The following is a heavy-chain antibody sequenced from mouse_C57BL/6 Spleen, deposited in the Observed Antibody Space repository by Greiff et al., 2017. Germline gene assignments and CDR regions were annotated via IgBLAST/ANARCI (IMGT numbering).Heavy chain of an antibody. J-gene: IGHJ4*01. CDR3: ARGANWDNYAMDY. D-gene: IGHD4-1*01. Sequence: EVKLVESGPELVKPGASVKISCKASGYSFTDYNMTWVKQSHGKSLEWIGVINPNYGTTSYNQKFKGKATLTVDQSSSTAYMQLNSLTSEDSAVYYCARGANWDNYAMDYWGQGTSVTVSS. CDR2: INPNYGTT. V-gene: IGHV1-39*01. CDR1: GYSFTDYN.